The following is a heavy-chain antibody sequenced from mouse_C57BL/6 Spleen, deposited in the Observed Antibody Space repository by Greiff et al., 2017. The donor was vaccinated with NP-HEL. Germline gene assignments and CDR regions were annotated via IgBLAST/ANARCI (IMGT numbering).Heavy chain of an antibody. Sequence: VQLQQPGAELVRPGSSVKLSCKASGYTFTSYWMHWVKQRPIQGLEWIGNIDPSDSETHYNQKFKDKATLTVDKSSSTAYMQLSSLTSEDSAVYYCARAPLFYGYWYFDVWGTGTTVTVSS. V-gene: IGHV1-52*01. CDR2: IDPSDSET. CDR1: GYTFTSYW. D-gene: IGHD1-1*01. J-gene: IGHJ1*03. CDR3: ARAPLFYGYWYFDV.